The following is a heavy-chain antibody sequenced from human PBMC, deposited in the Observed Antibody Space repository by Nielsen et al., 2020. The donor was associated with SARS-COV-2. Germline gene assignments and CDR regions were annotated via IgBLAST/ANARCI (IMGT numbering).Heavy chain of an antibody. Sequence: SLKISCAASGFTFDHYAMHWVRQGPGKGLEWVSGISWNSGSIGYADSVKGRFTISRDNAKNSLYLQMNSLRAEDTALYYCAKDNGYYDSSGYSYWGQGTLVTVSS. D-gene: IGHD3-22*01. J-gene: IGHJ4*02. CDR2: ISWNSGSI. V-gene: IGHV3-9*01. CDR1: GFTFDHYA. CDR3: AKDNGYYDSSGYSY.